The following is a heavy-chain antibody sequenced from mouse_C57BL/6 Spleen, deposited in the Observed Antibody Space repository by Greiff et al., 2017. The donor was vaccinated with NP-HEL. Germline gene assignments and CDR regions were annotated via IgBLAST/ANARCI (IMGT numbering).Heavy chain of an antibody. V-gene: IGHV1-7*01. CDR1: GYTFTSYW. CDR3: ANPYYDYDWFAY. Sequence: QVQLKQSGAELAKPGASVKLSCKASGYTFTSYWMHWVKQRPGQGLEWIGYINPSSGYTKYNQKFKDKATLTADKSSSTAYMQLSSLTYEDSAVYYCANPYYDYDWFAYWGQGTLVTVSA. CDR2: INPSSGYT. J-gene: IGHJ3*01. D-gene: IGHD2-4*01.